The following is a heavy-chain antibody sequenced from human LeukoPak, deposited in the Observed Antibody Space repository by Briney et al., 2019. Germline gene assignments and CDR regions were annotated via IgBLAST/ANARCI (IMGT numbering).Heavy chain of an antibody. D-gene: IGHD3-22*01. CDR1: GFTFSSFD. Sequence: GGSLRLSCAASGFTFSSFDMSWVRQAPGKGLEWVSGTRGSGGGTYYADSVKGRFTISRDISKSTLYLQINSLRAEDTAVYYCAKVRGLYYYDSSGSFDYWGQGTLVTVSS. V-gene: IGHV3-23*01. CDR2: TRGSGGGT. CDR3: AKVRGLYYYDSSGSFDY. J-gene: IGHJ4*02.